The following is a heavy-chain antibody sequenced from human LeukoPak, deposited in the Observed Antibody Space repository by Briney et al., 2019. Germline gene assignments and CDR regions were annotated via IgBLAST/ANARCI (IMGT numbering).Heavy chain of an antibody. CDR3: ARAVSGRFDY. CDR1: GGSMSPYH. D-gene: IGHD6-19*01. V-gene: IGHV4-59*08. CDR2: IYYSGST. J-gene: IGHJ4*02. Sequence: DPSETLSLTCTVSGGSMSPYHWGWIRQPPAKGLEWTGYIYYSGSTNYNPSLNSRVTISVDTSKNQFSLRLSSVTAADTAIYYCARAVSGRFDYWGQGTLVTVSS.